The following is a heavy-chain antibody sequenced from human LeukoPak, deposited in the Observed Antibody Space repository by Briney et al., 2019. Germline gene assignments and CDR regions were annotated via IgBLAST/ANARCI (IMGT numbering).Heavy chain of an antibody. V-gene: IGHV3-64*01. CDR3: ARDGAVAGNDAFDI. Sequence: GGSLRLSCAASGFTFSSHWMHWVRQAPGKGLEYVSAISSNGGSTYYANSVKGRFTISRDNSKNTLYLQMGSLRAEDMAVYYCARDGAVAGNDAFDIWGQGTMVTVSS. J-gene: IGHJ3*02. D-gene: IGHD6-19*01. CDR2: ISSNGGST. CDR1: GFTFSSHW.